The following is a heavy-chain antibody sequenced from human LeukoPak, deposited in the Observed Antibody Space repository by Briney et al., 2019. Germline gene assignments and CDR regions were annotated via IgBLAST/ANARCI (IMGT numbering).Heavy chain of an antibody. V-gene: IGHV1-69*04. CDR2: IIPILGIA. J-gene: IGHJ4*02. Sequence: SVKVSCKASGGTFSSYAISWVRQAPGQGLEWMGRIIPILGIANYAQKFQGRVTITADKSTSTAYMELSSLRSEDTAVYYCARERTGAYYYDSSGYYYFDYWGQGTLVTVSS. CDR3: ARERTGAYYYDSSGYYYFDY. CDR1: GGTFSSYA. D-gene: IGHD3-22*01.